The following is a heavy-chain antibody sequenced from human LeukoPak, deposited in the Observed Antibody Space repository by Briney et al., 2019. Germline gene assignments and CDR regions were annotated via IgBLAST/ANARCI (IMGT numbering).Heavy chain of an antibody. CDR3: ARDWVSDF. J-gene: IGHJ4*02. CDR2: ISSSSSYI. CDR1: GFTFSSYS. V-gene: IGHV3-21*01. Sequence: GGSLRLSYAPSGFTFSSYSMNWVRQAPGKGLEWVSSISSSSSYIYYADSVKSRFTISRDNAKNSLYLQMNSLRAEDTAVYYCARDWVSDFWGQGTLVTVSS. D-gene: IGHD3-3*01.